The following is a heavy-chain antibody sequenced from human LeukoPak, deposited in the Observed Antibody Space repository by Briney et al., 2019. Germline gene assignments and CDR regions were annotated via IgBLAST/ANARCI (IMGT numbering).Heavy chain of an antibody. CDR3: ASELSSGGRWYGMDV. D-gene: IGHD2-15*01. Sequence: SVKVSCKASGGTFSSYAISWVRQAPGQGLEWMGGIIPIFGTANYAQKFQGRVTITADESTSTAYMELSSLRSEDTAVYYCASELSSGGRWYGMDVWGQGTTVTVSS. CDR2: IIPIFGTA. J-gene: IGHJ6*02. V-gene: IGHV1-69*13. CDR1: GGTFSSYA.